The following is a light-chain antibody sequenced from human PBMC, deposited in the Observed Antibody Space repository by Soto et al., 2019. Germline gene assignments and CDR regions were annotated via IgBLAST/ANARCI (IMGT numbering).Light chain of an antibody. CDR2: EVG. J-gene: IGLJ1*01. CDR3: SSYTSSVTV. CDR1: SSDVAGSNY. Sequence: QSALTQPASVSGSPGQSITISCTGTSSDVAGSNYVSWYQHHPGKAPKLLVYEVGNRPSGVSDRFSASKSGNTASLTISGLQAEDEADYYCSSYTSSVTVFGTGTKVTVL. V-gene: IGLV2-14*01.